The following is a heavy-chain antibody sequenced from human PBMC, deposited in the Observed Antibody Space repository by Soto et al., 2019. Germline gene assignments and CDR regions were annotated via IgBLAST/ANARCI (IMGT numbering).Heavy chain of an antibody. J-gene: IGHJ6*02. Sequence: GSLRLSCAASGFTFSNSWMSWVRQAPGRGLEWVANIKEDGSEKDYVDPVKGRFTITRDNAKNSLYLQMNNLRAEDTAVYFCTRKRFGMDVWGQGTTVTVSS. CDR2: IKEDGSEK. V-gene: IGHV3-7*03. CDR1: GFTFSNSW. CDR3: TRKRFGMDV.